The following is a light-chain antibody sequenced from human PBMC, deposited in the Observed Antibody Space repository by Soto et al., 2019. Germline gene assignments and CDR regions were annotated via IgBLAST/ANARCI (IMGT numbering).Light chain of an antibody. Sequence: QSALTQPASVSGSPGQSIPISCTGTSSDFGGYNYVSWYQHHPGKAPKLMIFDVSNRPSGVSNRFSGSKSGNTASLTISGLQPEDEADYYCSSYTTSNTRQIVFGTGTKVTVL. CDR2: DVS. CDR1: SSDFGGYNY. CDR3: SSYTTSNTRQIV. V-gene: IGLV2-14*03. J-gene: IGLJ1*01.